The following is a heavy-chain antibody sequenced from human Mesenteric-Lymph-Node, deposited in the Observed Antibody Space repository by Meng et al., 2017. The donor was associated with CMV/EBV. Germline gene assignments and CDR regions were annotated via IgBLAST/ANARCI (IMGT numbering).Heavy chain of an antibody. CDR2: IYYSGST. Sequence: IGSGGYYWSWIRQHPGKGLEWIGYIYYSGSTYYSPSLKSRVTISVDTSKNQFSLKLSSVTAADTAVYYCARTRGYYYDSSGYQIDYWGQGTLVTVSS. CDR3: ARTRGYYYDSSGYQIDY. D-gene: IGHD3-22*01. CDR1: IGSGGYY. V-gene: IGHV4-31*02. J-gene: IGHJ4*02.